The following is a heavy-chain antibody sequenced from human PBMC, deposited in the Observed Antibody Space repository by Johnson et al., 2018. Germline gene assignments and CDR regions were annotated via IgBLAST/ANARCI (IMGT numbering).Heavy chain of an antibody. J-gene: IGHJ1*01. CDR1: GFTFSSYG. CDR2: INQDGSEK. V-gene: IGHV3-7*01. CDR3: ARSQAVPH. Sequence: VQLVQSGGGVVQPGRSLRLSCAASGFTFSSYGMHWVRQAPGKGLEWLANINQDGSEKYYVDSVKGRFTISRDNARNSLYLQMTSLRAKDTAVYYCARSQAVPHWGQGTLVTVSS.